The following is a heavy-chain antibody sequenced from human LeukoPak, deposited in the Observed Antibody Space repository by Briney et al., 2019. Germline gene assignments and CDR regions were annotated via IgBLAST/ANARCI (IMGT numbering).Heavy chain of an antibody. V-gene: IGHV4-59*08. Sequence: SETLSLTCTVSGGSIGGYYWSWIRQPPGKTLEWIGYVFYSGSTNNSPSLKSRVTISVDTSKNQVSLRLTSVTAADTAVYYCARQYCLGNNRYADYWGQGTLVTVSS. CDR1: GGSIGGYY. CDR3: ARQYCLGNNRYADY. CDR2: VFYSGST. D-gene: IGHD1-14*01. J-gene: IGHJ4*02.